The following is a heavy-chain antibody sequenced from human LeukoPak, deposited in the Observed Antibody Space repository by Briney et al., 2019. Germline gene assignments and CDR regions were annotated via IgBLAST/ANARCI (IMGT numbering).Heavy chain of an antibody. CDR3: ANAPYGGNFRFDY. CDR1: GFTFSTYG. D-gene: IGHD4-23*01. J-gene: IGHJ4*02. V-gene: IGHV3-30*02. Sequence: GGSLRLSCAVFGFTFSTYGMHWVRQAPGKGLEWVAFIRYDGSNKYYTDSVKGRFTISRDNSKNTLYLQMNSLRAEDTAVYYCANAPYGGNFRFDYWGQGTLVTVSS. CDR2: IRYDGSNK.